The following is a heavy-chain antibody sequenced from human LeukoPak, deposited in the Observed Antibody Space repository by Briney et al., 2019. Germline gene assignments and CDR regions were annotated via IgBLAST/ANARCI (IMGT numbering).Heavy chain of an antibody. D-gene: IGHD6-13*01. J-gene: IGHJ4*02. CDR1: GGSISSYY. V-gene: IGHV4-59*01. CDR3: ARGAYIAAAQYGY. CDR2: IYYSGTT. Sequence: SETLSLTCTVSGGSISSYYWSWIRQPPGKGLEWIGYIYYSGTTNYNPSLKSRVTISVDTSKNQFSLKLSSVTAADTAVYYCARGAYIAAAQYGYWGQGTLVTVSS.